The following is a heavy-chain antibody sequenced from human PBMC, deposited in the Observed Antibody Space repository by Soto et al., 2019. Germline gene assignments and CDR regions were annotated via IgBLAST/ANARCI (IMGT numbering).Heavy chain of an antibody. CDR1: GGSFSGYY. CDR2: INHSGST. Sequence: SETLSLTCAVYGGSFSGYYWIWIRQPPGEGLEWIGEINHSGSTNYNPSLKGRVTISVDTSKNQFSLKLSSVTAADTAVYYCARGLPYCSSTSCYASGWFDPWGQGTLVTVSS. V-gene: IGHV4-34*01. J-gene: IGHJ5*02. D-gene: IGHD2-2*01. CDR3: ARGLPYCSSTSCYASGWFDP.